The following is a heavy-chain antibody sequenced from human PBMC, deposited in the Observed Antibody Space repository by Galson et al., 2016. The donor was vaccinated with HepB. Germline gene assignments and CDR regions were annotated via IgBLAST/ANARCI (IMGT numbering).Heavy chain of an antibody. CDR3: AKLLIDSGSFGNTWGLPDSFDF. D-gene: IGHD3-16*01. V-gene: IGHV3-23*01. J-gene: IGHJ3*01. CDR2: ISDSGAIT. Sequence: SLRLSCAASGFTFSNYAMSWARQAPGKGLEWVSTISDSGAITFYADSVRGRFTISRDNSKNTLYLQMDSLRAEDTAVYYCAKLLIDSGSFGNTWGLPDSFDFWGPGTMVTVSS. CDR1: GFTFSNYA.